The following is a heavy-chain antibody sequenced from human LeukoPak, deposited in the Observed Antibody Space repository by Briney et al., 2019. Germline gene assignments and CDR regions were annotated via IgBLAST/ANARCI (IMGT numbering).Heavy chain of an antibody. J-gene: IGHJ4*02. CDR3: AKATMIMASKEWHFDY. V-gene: IGHV3-23*01. Sequence: GGSLRLSCAASGFTFSSYGMSWVRQAPGKGLEWVSGISGRGGSTYYADSVKGRFTISRDNSKNTLYLQMNGLRAEDTAVYYCAKATMIMASKEWHFDYWGQGTLVTVSS. CDR2: ISGRGGST. CDR1: GFTFSSYG. D-gene: IGHD3-22*01.